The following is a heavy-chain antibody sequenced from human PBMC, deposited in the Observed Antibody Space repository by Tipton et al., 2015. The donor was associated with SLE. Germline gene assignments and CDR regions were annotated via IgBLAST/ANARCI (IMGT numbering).Heavy chain of an antibody. CDR3: ARNEQLDYFDY. CDR2: IYHSGTT. D-gene: IGHD6-13*01. Sequence: TLSLTCAVSGYSISSGYCWGWIRQPPGRGLEWIGSIYHSGTTYYNLSLKSRVTISVDTSKNQFSLKLSSVTAANTAVYYCARNEQLDYFDYWGQGTLVTVSS. V-gene: IGHV4-38-2*01. J-gene: IGHJ4*02. CDR1: GYSISSGYC.